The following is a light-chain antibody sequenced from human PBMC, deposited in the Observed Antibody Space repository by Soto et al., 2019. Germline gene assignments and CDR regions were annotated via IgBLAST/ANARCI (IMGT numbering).Light chain of an antibody. CDR2: GAS. V-gene: IGKV3-20*01. CDR1: QSVSSSY. CDR3: QQYGSSPYT. Sequence: EIVLTQSPGTLSLSPGERATLSCRASQSVSSSYLAWYQQKPGQAHRLLIYGASSRATVIPDRFSGSGSGTDFTLTISRLEPEDFAVYYWQQYGSSPYTFGQGTKLEIK. J-gene: IGKJ2*01.